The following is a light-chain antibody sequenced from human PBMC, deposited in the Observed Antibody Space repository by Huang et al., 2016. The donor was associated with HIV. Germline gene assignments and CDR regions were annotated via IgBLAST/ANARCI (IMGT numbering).Light chain of an antibody. CDR2: SAS. Sequence: IQMTQSPTSLSASVGDRVSITCRASQSISNYLNWYQQKPGKAPKLLISSASSLHSGVPSRFSGSGSGTDFTLTIKGLQLDDFATYYCQQSYSALSSFGPGTRL. J-gene: IGKJ5*01. V-gene: IGKV1-39*01. CDR3: QQSYSALSS. CDR1: QSISNY.